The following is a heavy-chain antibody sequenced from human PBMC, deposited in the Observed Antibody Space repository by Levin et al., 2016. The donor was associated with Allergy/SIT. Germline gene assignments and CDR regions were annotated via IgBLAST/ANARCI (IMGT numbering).Heavy chain of an antibody. CDR3: ARGTSGSYHHAFDY. CDR2: ISSSGSTI. D-gene: IGHD3-10*01. CDR1: GFTFSDYY. J-gene: IGHJ4*02. V-gene: IGHV3-11*04. Sequence: GESLKISCAASGFTFSDYYMSWIRQAPGKGLEWVSYISSSGSTIYYADSVKGRFTISRDNAKHSLSLQMNSLRAEDTAVYYCARGTSGSYHHAFDYWGLGSLVTVSS.